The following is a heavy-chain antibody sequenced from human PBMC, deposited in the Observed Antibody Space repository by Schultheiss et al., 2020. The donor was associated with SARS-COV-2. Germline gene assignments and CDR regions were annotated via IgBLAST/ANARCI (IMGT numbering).Heavy chain of an antibody. D-gene: IGHD3-10*01. CDR2: ISAYNGNT. V-gene: IGHV1-18*01. Sequence: ASVKVSCKASGYTFTSYGISWVRQAPGQGLEWMGWISAYNGNTNYAQKLQGRVTMTTDTSTSTAYMELRSLRSDDTAVYYCARERAMVRGVTPYGMDVWGQGTTVTVSS. CDR1: GYTFTSYG. CDR3: ARERAMVRGVTPYGMDV. J-gene: IGHJ6*02.